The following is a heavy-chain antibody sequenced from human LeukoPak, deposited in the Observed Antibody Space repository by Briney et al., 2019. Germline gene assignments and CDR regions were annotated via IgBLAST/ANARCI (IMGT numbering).Heavy chain of an antibody. Sequence: GGSLTLSCAASGFTFSRYWMNWVRQAPGKGLVWVSRINSDGSTTRYADSVKGRFTISRDNAKNTMYLQMNSLRAEDTAVYYCARVGYDYVWGSYRYRFDYWGQGTLVTVSS. V-gene: IGHV3-74*01. CDR2: INSDGSTT. D-gene: IGHD3-16*02. CDR1: GFTFSRYW. CDR3: ARVGYDYVWGSYRYRFDY. J-gene: IGHJ4*02.